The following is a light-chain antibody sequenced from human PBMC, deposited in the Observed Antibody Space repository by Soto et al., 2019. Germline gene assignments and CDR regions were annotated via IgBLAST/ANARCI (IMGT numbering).Light chain of an antibody. CDR1: TSDVGSYNF. CDR2: QVT. J-gene: IGLJ3*02. V-gene: IGLV2-14*01. Sequence: QSVLTQAASVSGFPGQSITISCTGTTSDVGSYNFVSWYQQYPGKAPKLIIYQVTYRPLGVSTRFSASKSGNTASLTISGLQAEDEGDYYCSSFTSTSSWVFGGGTKLTVL. CDR3: SSFTSTSSWV.